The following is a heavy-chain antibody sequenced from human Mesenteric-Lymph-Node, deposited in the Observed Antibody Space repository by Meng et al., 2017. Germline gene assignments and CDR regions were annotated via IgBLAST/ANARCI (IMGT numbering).Heavy chain of an antibody. CDR2: IYYSGST. V-gene: IGHV4-39*01. Sequence: SGPVLVAPMESMSLTRTCSGVPISSRRHNWGWIRQPPGKGLEWIGSIYYSGSTYYNPSLRSRVTMSLDTSKNQFSLKLSSVTATDTAVYYCARHDGGYGDYFDHWGQGTLVTVSS. D-gene: IGHD5-12*01. CDR3: ARHDGGYGDYFDH. J-gene: IGHJ4*02. CDR1: GVPISSRRHN.